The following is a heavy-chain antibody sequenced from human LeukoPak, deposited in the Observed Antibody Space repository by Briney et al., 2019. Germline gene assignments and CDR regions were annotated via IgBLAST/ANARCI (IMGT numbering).Heavy chain of an antibody. Sequence: ASVKVSCKASGYTFTSYAMNWVRQAPGQGLEWMGWINPNSGGTNYAQKFQGRVTITRNTSISTAYMELSSLRSEDTAVYYCARGTYYYDSSGQFDYWGQGTLVTVSS. D-gene: IGHD3-22*01. J-gene: IGHJ4*02. CDR3: ARGTYYYDSSGQFDY. V-gene: IGHV1-8*03. CDR2: INPNSGGT. CDR1: GYTFTSYA.